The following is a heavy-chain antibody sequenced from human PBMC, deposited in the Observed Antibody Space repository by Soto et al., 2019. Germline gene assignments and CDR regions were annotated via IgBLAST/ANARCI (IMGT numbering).Heavy chain of an antibody. J-gene: IGHJ6*02. CDR3: ASPLGDKGDV. D-gene: IGHD3-10*01. Sequence: QVQLVQSGAEVKKPGSSVKVSCKASGGTFSSYTISWVRQAPGQGLEWMGRIIPIRGIANYAQKFQGRVTITADKSTSTAYMERSSLRSEDTAVYYCASPLGDKGDVWGQGTTVTVSS. CDR2: IIPIRGIA. CDR1: GGTFSSYT. V-gene: IGHV1-69*02.